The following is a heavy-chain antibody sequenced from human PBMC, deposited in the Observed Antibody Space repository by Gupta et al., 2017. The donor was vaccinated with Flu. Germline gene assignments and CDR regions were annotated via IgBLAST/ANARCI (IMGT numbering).Heavy chain of an antibody. CDR2: ISFHGSRK. CDR1: GFTFSTFG. CDR3: AKAVGPMGYRMDA. Sequence: QVQLVESGGGVVQPGRSLRLSCVACGFTFSTFGMHLVRHAPDTVLAWVAIISFHGSRKLSYDSVKGLFTISRDNSKNALYLQMYSLRDEDTAVYVCAKAVGPMGYRMDAWGKGTTVSVSS. J-gene: IGHJ6*03. V-gene: IGHV3-30*18. D-gene: IGHD3-10*01.